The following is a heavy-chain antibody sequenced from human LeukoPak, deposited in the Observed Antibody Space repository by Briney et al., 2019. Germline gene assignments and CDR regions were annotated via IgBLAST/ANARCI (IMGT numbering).Heavy chain of an antibody. V-gene: IGHV5-51*01. CDR1: GYSFTSYW. CDR3: ARCRYYDSSGYYGFDAFDI. Sequence: GESLKISCKGSGYSFTSYWIGLVRQMPGKGLEWMGIIYPGDSDTRYRPSFQGQVTISADKSISTPYLQWSSLKASDTAMYYCARCRYYDSSGYYGFDAFDIWGQGTMVTVSS. CDR2: IYPGDSDT. D-gene: IGHD3-22*01. J-gene: IGHJ3*02.